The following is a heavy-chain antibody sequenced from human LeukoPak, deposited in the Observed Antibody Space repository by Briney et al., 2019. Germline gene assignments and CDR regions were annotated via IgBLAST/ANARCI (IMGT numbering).Heavy chain of an antibody. J-gene: IGHJ6*02. CDR1: GYTFTSYD. CDR3: TRAHPSPPLYGMDV. Sequence: GASVKVSCKASGYTFTSYDIHWVRQAPGHGLEWMGIIDPSGGSTSYAQNFQGRVTMTRDTSTSTVYMEMRSLRSDDTAVYCCTRAHPSPPLYGMDVWGQGTTVTVSS. CDR2: IDPSGGST. V-gene: IGHV1-46*01.